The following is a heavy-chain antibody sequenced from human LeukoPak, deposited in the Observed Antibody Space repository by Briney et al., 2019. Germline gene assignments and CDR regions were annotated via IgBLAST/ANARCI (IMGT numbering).Heavy chain of an antibody. CDR1: GGTFSSYA. V-gene: IGHV1-69*06. CDR2: IIPIFGTA. D-gene: IGHD3-22*01. J-gene: IGHJ3*02. CDR3: ARVGEYYYDSSGYFIEAAFDI. Sequence: GASVKVSCKASGGTFSSYAISWVRQAPGQGLEWMGGIIPIFGTANYAQKFQGRVTITADKSTSTAYMELSSLRSEDTAVYYCARVGEYYYDSSGYFIEAAFDIWGQGTMVTVSS.